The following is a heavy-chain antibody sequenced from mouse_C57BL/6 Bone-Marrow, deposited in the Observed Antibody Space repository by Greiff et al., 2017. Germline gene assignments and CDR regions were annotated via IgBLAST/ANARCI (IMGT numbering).Heavy chain of an antibody. J-gene: IGHJ3*01. CDR3: ARGLRYDGYYGGTFAY. CDR1: GYTFTSYW. V-gene: IGHV1-72*01. D-gene: IGHD2-3*01. Sequence: QVQLQQPGAELVKPGASVKLSCKASGYTFTSYWMHWVKQRPGRGLEWIGRIDPSSGGTKYNEKFKSKATLTVDKPSSTAYMQLSILTSEDAAVYYCARGLRYDGYYGGTFAYWGQGTLVTVSA. CDR2: IDPSSGGT.